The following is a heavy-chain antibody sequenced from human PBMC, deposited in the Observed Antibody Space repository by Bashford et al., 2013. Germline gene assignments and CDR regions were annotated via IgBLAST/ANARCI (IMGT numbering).Heavy chain of an antibody. J-gene: IGHJ4*02. CDR2: MSGTGTT. V-gene: IGHV3-23*01. Sequence: GSLRLSCVASGFTFSSYAMSWSARLQEGAGWVSTMSGTGTTYYADSVKGRFTISRDNPKNTLHLQMNSLRAEDTAVYYCAKATGGSCYSAGDHWGQGTLVTVSS. D-gene: IGHD2-15*01. CDR3: AKATGGSCYSAGDH. CDR1: GFTFSSYA.